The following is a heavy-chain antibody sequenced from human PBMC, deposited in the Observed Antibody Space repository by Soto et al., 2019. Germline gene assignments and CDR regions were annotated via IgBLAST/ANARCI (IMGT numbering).Heavy chain of an antibody. J-gene: IGHJ6*03. V-gene: IGHV4-34*01. CDR3: ARARRRPYYYYYMDV. Sequence: QVQLQQWGAGLLKPSETLSLTCAVYGGSFSGYYWSWIRQPPGKGLEWIGEINLSGSTNYNPSLKSRVTISVDTSKNQFSLKLSSVTAADTAVYYCARARRRPYYYYYMDVWGKGTTVTVSS. CDR2: INLSGST. CDR1: GGSFSGYY. D-gene: IGHD6-25*01.